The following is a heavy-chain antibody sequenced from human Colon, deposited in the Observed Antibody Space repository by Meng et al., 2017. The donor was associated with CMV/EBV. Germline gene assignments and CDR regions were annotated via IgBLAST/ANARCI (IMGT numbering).Heavy chain of an antibody. CDR1: GFTLSDFA. CDR2: IHRDASGP. D-gene: IGHD3-3*01. Sequence: GESLKISCEASGFTLSDFAMHWVRQTPGKGLEWVAFIHRDASGPFYADSVKGRFTISRDNSRNTLSLQTNSLTLEDTAVYYCAADFWIGAGYWGQGALVTVSS. J-gene: IGHJ4*02. V-gene: IGHV3-30*02. CDR3: AADFWIGAGY.